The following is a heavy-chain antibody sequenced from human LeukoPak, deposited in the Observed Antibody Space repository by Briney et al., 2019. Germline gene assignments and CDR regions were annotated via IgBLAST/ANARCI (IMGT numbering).Heavy chain of an antibody. J-gene: IGHJ3*02. CDR1: GGSISSSSYY. Sequence: SETLSLICTVSGGSISSSSYYWGWIRQPPGKGLEWIGSIYYSGSTYYNPSLKSRVTISVDTSKNQFSLKLSSVTAADTAVYYCASLYYDSSGYGDAFDIWGQGTMVTVSS. V-gene: IGHV4-39*07. D-gene: IGHD3-22*01. CDR2: IYYSGST. CDR3: ASLYYDSSGYGDAFDI.